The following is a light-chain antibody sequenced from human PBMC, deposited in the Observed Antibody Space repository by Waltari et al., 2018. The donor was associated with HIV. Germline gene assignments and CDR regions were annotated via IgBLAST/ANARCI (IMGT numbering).Light chain of an antibody. Sequence: QPALTQHASVYWTPGQPVTISCSGISSDFGCYNLVSWYQQHPGKVPKLIIYEVSKRPSGVSYRFSGSKSGDTASLTISGLQAEDEADYYCCSYAGSSTLIFGGGTKLTVL. CDR3: CSYAGSSTLI. CDR1: SSDFGCYNL. J-gene: IGLJ2*01. V-gene: IGLV2-23*02. CDR2: EVS.